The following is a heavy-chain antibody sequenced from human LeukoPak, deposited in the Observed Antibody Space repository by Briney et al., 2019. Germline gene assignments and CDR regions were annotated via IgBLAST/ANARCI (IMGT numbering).Heavy chain of an antibody. Sequence: GASVKVSCKASGDTFTNYEINWVRQAPGQGLEWMGWMNPKSGKTGYGQKSQGRVTMTRNTSITTAYMELSSLRPEDTAVYFCARVHDYGDYDPDYWGQGTLVTVSS. CDR3: ARVHDYGDYDPDY. CDR2: MNPKSGKT. D-gene: IGHD4-17*01. CDR1: GDTFTNYE. V-gene: IGHV1-8*01. J-gene: IGHJ4*02.